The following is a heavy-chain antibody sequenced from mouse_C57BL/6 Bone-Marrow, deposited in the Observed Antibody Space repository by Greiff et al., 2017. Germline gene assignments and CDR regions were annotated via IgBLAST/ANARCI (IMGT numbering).Heavy chain of an antibody. CDR2: IRNKANGYTT. CDR3: ARYGRSPFAY. CDR1: GFTFTDYY. V-gene: IGHV7-3*01. D-gene: IGHD1-1*01. Sequence: EVKLVESGGGLVQPGGSLSLSCAASGFTFTDYYMSWVRQPPGKALEWLGFIRNKANGYTTEYSASVKGRFTISRDNSQSILYLQMNALRAEDSATYYCARYGRSPFAYWGQGTLVTVSA. J-gene: IGHJ3*01.